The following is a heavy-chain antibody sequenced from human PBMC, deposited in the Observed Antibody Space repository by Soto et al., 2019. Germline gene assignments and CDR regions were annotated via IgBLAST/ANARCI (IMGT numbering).Heavy chain of an antibody. J-gene: IGHJ6*02. Sequence: QITLKESGPTLVKPTQTLTLTCTFSGFSLSTSGVGVGWIRQPPGKALEWLALIYWDDDKRYSPSLKSRLTITKDTSKNQVVLTMTNMDPVDTAPYSWEHALTWYRGSRWYYYGMDVWGQGTTVTVSS. V-gene: IGHV2-5*02. D-gene: IGHD7-27*01. CDR2: IYWDDDK. CDR3: EHALTWYRGSRWYYYGMDV. CDR1: GFSLSTSGVG.